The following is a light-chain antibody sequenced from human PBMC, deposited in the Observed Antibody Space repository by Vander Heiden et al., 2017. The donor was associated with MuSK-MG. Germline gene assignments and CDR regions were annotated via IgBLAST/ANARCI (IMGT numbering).Light chain of an antibody. CDR1: QGISSY. J-gene: IGKJ1*01. CDR2: AAS. Sequence: DIQLTQSPSFLSASVGDRVTITCRASQGISSYLAWYQQKPGKAPKLLIYAASTLQSGVPSRFSGSGSGTEFTLTISSLQPEDFATYYCQQLNSYRTFGQGTKVXIK. V-gene: IGKV1-9*01. CDR3: QQLNSYRT.